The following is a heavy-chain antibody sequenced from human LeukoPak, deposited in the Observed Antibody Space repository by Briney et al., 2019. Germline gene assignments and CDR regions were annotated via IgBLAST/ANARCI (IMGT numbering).Heavy chain of an antibody. V-gene: IGHV1-46*01. CDR1: GYTFTSYY. CDR3: AGDYGDYVLDY. CDR2: INPSGGST. Sequence: ASVKVSCEASGYTFTSYYMHWVRQAPGQGLEWMGIINPSGGSTSYAQKFQGRVTMTRDTSTSTVYMELSSLRSEDTAVYYCAGDYGDYVLDYWRQGTLVTVSS. D-gene: IGHD4-17*01. J-gene: IGHJ4*02.